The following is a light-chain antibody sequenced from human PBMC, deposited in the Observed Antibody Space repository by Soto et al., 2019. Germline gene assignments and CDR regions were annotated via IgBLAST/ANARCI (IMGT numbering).Light chain of an antibody. V-gene: IGKV2-30*01. Sequence: DIVMTQSPLSLPVTLGQPAAISCRSSQSLPYSDGNINLNWFHQRPGQSPRRLLYEVSTRDSGVPDRFSGSGSGTDFTLTISRVEAEDVGVYYCMQASHRPFSFGPGTKVDL. J-gene: IGKJ3*01. CDR1: QSLPYSDGNIN. CDR3: MQASHRPFS. CDR2: EVS.